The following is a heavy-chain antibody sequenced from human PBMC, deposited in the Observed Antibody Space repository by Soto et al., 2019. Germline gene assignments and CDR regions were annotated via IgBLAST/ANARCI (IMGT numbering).Heavy chain of an antibody. CDR3: ARLFLGYSSGWYPNYYYYGMDV. J-gene: IGHJ6*02. Sequence: TQSLTCTVSGYNMISGGDYWSWIRHLPGKGLEWIGYIYYSGGTQFNPSLKSRVSMSVDTSKNQFSLRLSSVTAADTAVYYCARLFLGYSSGWYPNYYYYGMDVWGQGTTVTVS. CDR2: IYYSGGT. D-gene: IGHD6-19*01. V-gene: IGHV4-31*03. CDR1: GYNMISGGDY.